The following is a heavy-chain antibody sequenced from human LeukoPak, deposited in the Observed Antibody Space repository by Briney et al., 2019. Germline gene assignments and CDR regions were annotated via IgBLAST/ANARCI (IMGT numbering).Heavy chain of an antibody. CDR3: TRGSGWYPDY. V-gene: IGHV3-7*04. CDR2: INQDGREK. CDR1: GFAFSSFW. D-gene: IGHD6-19*01. Sequence: PGGSLRLSCAASGFAFSSFWMSWVRQVPGKGLEWAANINQDGREKNYVDSVKGRFTIFRDNAKNSLYLQMNSLRVEDTAVFYCTRGSGWYPDYWGQGTLVTVSS. J-gene: IGHJ4*02.